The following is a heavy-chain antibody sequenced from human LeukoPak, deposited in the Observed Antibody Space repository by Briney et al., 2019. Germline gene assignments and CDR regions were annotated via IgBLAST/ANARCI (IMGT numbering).Heavy chain of an antibody. CDR3: AGLVGRYSSGLYYYYFDY. CDR2: MYLSGTT. Sequence: SGTLSLTCTASGDSINSLDLWSWVRQPPGKGLAWIGEMYLSGTTHSNPSVKSRVTISIDKSKNQFFLNLSSVTAADTAVYYCAGLVGRYSSGLYYYYFDYWGQGTLVTVSS. CDR1: GDSINSLDL. D-gene: IGHD3-22*01. V-gene: IGHV4-4*02. J-gene: IGHJ4*02.